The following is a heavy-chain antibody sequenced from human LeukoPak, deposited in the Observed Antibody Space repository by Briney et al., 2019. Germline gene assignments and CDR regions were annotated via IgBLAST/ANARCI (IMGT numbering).Heavy chain of an antibody. J-gene: IGHJ4*02. Sequence: GGSLRLSCAASGFTFSSYSMNWVRQAPGKGLEWVSSISSSSSYIYYADSVKGRFTISRDNAKNSLYLQMNSLRAEDTAVYYCARSFGVARLDYWAREPWSPSPQ. CDR3: ARSFGVARLDY. D-gene: IGHD3-10*01. V-gene: IGHV3-21*01. CDR1: GFTFSSYS. CDR2: ISSSSSYI.